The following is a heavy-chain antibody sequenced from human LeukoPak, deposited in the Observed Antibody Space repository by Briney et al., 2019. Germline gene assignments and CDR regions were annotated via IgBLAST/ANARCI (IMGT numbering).Heavy chain of an antibody. Sequence: GESLKISCKGSGYSFTSDWIGWVRQMPGKGLEWMGIIYPGDSDTRYSPSFQGQVTISADKSISTAYLQWSSLKASDTAMYYCARRGCSSTSCYSTEDAFDIWGQGTMVTVSS. D-gene: IGHD2-2*01. CDR2: IYPGDSDT. CDR1: GYSFTSDW. J-gene: IGHJ3*02. V-gene: IGHV5-51*01. CDR3: ARRGCSSTSCYSTEDAFDI.